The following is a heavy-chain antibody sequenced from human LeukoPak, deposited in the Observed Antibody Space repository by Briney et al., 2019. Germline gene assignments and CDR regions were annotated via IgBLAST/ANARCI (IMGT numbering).Heavy chain of an antibody. CDR3: ARVVRGAYPGEYWFDP. CDR2: ISGSGGST. Sequence: GGSPRLSCAASGFTFSGYGMSWVRQAPGKGLKWVSAISGSGGSTYYADSVKGRITISRDNSKNTLYQQMNSLRAEDTAVYYCARVVRGAYPGEYWFDPWGQGTLVTVSS. D-gene: IGHD3-10*01. V-gene: IGHV3-23*01. J-gene: IGHJ5*02. CDR1: GFTFSGYG.